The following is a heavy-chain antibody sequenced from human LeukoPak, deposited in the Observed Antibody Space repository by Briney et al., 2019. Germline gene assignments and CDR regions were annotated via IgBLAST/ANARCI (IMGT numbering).Heavy chain of an antibody. D-gene: IGHD1-26*01. CDR2: IWPDGSNK. CDR1: GFIFSTYG. Sequence: GRSLRLSCAASGFIFSTYGFHWVRQAPGKGLEWVAVIWPDGSNKYYADSVKGRFTISRDNSENTVYLQMNSLRVEDTAMYYCARASGSYDYWGLGTLVTVSS. J-gene: IGHJ4*02. V-gene: IGHV3-33*01. CDR3: ARASGSYDY.